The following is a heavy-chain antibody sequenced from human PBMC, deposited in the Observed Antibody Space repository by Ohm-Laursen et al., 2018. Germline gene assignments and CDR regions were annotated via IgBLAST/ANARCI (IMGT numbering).Heavy chain of an antibody. Sequence: PSDTLSLTCAVYSGSFSGYYWSWIRQPPGKGLEWIGEINHSGSTNYNPSLKSRVTISVDTSKNQFSLKLSSVTAADTAVYYCASRGHDNCSGGSCYSLDYWGQGTLVTVSS. CDR1: SGSFSGYY. CDR3: ASRGHDNCSGGSCYSLDY. CDR2: INHSGST. J-gene: IGHJ4*02. V-gene: IGHV4-34*01. D-gene: IGHD2-15*01.